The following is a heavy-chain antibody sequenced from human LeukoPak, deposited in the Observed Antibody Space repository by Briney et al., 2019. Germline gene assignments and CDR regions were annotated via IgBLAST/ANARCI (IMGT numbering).Heavy chain of an antibody. CDR3: ARQKETRENSYGYADN. D-gene: IGHD5-18*01. J-gene: IGHJ4*02. CDR1: GYSFTSNW. CDR2: IYPGDSDT. Sequence: GESLNTSCKGSGYSFTSNWIGGGRHMPGKGLGWMGIIYPGDSDTRYSPSFQGQVSISAEKSDSTAYLQWSSLKASDTPIYYWARQKETRENSYGYADNWGQGTLVTVSS. V-gene: IGHV5-51*01.